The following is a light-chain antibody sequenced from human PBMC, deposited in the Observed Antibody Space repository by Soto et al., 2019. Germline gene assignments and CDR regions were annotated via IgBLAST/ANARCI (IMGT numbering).Light chain of an antibody. CDR2: GAS. Sequence: ELVLLESPGTMSLSPGVRSTLSRRASQAVASRDLAWYQQKSGQAPRLLIYGASSRAIHTPDRFSGSGSGTDFTLTISGLEPEECAVYYCQHFGNSLWTFGQGAKVDIK. CDR1: QAVASRD. J-gene: IGKJ1*01. CDR3: QHFGNSLWT. V-gene: IGKV3-20*01.